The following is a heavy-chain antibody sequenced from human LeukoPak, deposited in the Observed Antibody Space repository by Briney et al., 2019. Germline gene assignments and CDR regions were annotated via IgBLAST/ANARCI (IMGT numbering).Heavy chain of an antibody. CDR2: IKEDGTRD. Sequence: GGSLRLSCAASGFTFNTYWMSWVRRAPGKGLEWLANIKEDGTRDYYVESVKGRFTISKDNAKTSLYLQLSSLRAEDTAVYYCARDTKGGYFDLWGQGTLVTVSS. V-gene: IGHV3-7*01. CDR1: GFTFNTYW. J-gene: IGHJ4*02. CDR3: ARDTKGGYFDL.